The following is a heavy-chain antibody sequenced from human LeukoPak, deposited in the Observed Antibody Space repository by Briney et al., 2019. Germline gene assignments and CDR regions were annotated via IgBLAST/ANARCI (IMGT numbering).Heavy chain of an antibody. CDR3: ARVGDMDYGGNPFDY. D-gene: IGHD4-23*01. V-gene: IGHV3-20*04. J-gene: IGHJ4*02. Sequence: GGSLRLSCAASGFTFDDYGMSWVRQAPGKGLEWVSGINWNGGSTGYADSVRGRFTISRDNAKNSLYLQMNSLRAEDTALYYCARVGDMDYGGNPFDYWGQGTLVTVSS. CDR2: INWNGGST. CDR1: GFTFDDYG.